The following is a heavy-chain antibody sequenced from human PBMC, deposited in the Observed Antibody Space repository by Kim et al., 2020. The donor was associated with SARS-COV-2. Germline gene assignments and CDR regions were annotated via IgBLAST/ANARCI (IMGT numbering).Heavy chain of an antibody. J-gene: IGHJ3*02. CDR1: GFTFDDYT. V-gene: IGHV3-43*01. CDR2: ISWDGGST. Sequence: GGSLRLSCAASGFTFDDYTMHWVRQAPGKGLEWVSLISWDGGSTYYADSVKGRFTISRDNSKNSLYLQMNSLRTEDTALYYCAKLIGWVGATSGADAFDIWGQGTMVTVSS. CDR3: AKLIGWVGATSGADAFDI. D-gene: IGHD1-26*01.